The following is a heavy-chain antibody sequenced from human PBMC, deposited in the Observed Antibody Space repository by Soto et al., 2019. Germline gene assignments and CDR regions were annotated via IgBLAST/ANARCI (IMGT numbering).Heavy chain of an antibody. CDR1: GYSFTSYW. CDR3: ARHRYLDFWSGWYYYYGMDV. CDR2: IYPGDSDT. J-gene: IGHJ6*02. Sequence: GESLKMSWNGSGYSFTSYWIGWVRQMPGKGLEWMGIIYPGDSDTRYSPSFQGQVTISADKSISTAYLQWSSLKASDTAMYYCARHRYLDFWSGWYYYYGMDVWGQGTTVTVS. D-gene: IGHD3-3*01. V-gene: IGHV5-51*01.